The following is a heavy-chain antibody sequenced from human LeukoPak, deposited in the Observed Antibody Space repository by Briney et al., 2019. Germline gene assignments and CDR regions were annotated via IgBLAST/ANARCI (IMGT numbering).Heavy chain of an antibody. CDR2: ISSSSSTI. Sequence: GGSLRLSCAASGFTFSSYSMNWVRQAPGKGLEWVSYISSSSSTIYYADSVKGRFTISRDNAKNSLYLQMNSLRAEDTAVYYCAKDTVCSSTSCYTYYYGMDVWGQGTTVTVSS. V-gene: IGHV3-48*01. D-gene: IGHD2-2*02. J-gene: IGHJ6*02. CDR1: GFTFSSYS. CDR3: AKDTVCSSTSCYTYYYGMDV.